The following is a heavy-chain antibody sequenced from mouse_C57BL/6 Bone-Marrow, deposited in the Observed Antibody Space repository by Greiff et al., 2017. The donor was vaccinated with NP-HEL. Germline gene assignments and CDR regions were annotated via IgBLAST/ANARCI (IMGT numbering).Heavy chain of an antibody. CDR3: ATASYYYGSSPHYAMDY. J-gene: IGHJ4*01. D-gene: IGHD1-1*01. V-gene: IGHV1-82*01. CDR2: IYPGDGDT. CDR1: GYAFSSSW. Sequence: QVQLQQSGPELVKPGASVKISCKASGYAFSSSWMNWVKQRPGKGLEWIGRIYPGDGDTNYNGKFKGKATLTADKSSSTAYMQLSSLTSEDSAVYFCATASYYYGSSPHYAMDYWGQGTSVTVSS.